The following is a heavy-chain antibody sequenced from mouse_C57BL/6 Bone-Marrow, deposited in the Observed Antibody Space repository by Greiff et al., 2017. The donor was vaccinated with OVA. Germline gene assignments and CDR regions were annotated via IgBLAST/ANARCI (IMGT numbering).Heavy chain of an antibody. D-gene: IGHD1-1*01. CDR3: ARRDFYYYGSSYDWYFDV. J-gene: IGHJ1*03. CDR2: IHPNSGST. V-gene: IGHV1-64*01. CDR1: GYTFTSYW. Sequence: QVQLQQPGAELVKPGASVKLSCKASGYTFTSYWMHWVKQRPGQGLEWIGMIHPNSGSTNYNEKFKSKATLTVDKSSSTAYMQLSSLTSEDSAVYYWARRDFYYYGSSYDWYFDVWGTGTTVTVSS.